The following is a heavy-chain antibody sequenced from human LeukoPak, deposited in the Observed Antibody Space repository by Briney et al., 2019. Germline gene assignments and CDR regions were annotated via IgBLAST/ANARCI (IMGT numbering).Heavy chain of an antibody. D-gene: IGHD4-23*01. J-gene: IGHJ4*02. CDR2: VYPADSDA. Sequence: GESLKMSCRGSGYSFPNYWIGWVRQLPGKGLEYMGVVYPADSDATYSPSFQGQVTFSADKSTDTAYLKWSSLKASDTAMYYCARSLVVTHFDYWGQGTLATVSS. V-gene: IGHV5-51*01. CDR3: ARSLVVTHFDY. CDR1: GYSFPNYW.